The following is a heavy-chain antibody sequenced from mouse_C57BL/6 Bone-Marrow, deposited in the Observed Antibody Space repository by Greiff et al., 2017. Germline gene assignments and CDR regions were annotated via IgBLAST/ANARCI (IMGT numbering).Heavy chain of an antibody. CDR3: ASREYYYGSSGDYFGY. CDR2: INPNNGGT. V-gene: IGHV1-26*01. CDR1: GYTFTDYY. J-gene: IGHJ2*01. D-gene: IGHD1-1*01. Sequence: EVQLQQSGPELVKPGASVKISCKASGYTFTDYYMNWVKQSHGKSLEWIGDINPNNGGTSYNQKFKGKATLTVDKSSSTAYMELRSLTSEDSAVYYCASREYYYGSSGDYFGYWGQGTTLTVSS.